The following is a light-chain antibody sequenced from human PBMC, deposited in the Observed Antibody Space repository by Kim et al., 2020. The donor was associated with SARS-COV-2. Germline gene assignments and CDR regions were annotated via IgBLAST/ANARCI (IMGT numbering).Light chain of an antibody. CDR2: QDA. CDR1: ELGDKF. V-gene: IGLV3-1*01. CDR3: QTWDSSTEVV. Sequence: VSPGQTASITCSGDELGDKFVSWYHQKPGQSPVLVIYQDAKRPAGIPERFSGSNSGSTATLTISGTQAMDESEYYCQTWDSSTEVVFGGETKLTVL. J-gene: IGLJ3*02.